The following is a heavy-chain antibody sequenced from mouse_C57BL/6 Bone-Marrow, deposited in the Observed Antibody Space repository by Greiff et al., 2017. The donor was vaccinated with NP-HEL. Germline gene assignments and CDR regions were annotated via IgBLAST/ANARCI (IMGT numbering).Heavy chain of an antibody. V-gene: IGHV1-80*01. CDR2: IYPGDGDT. D-gene: IGHD1-1*01. Sequence: VHLVESGAELVKPGASVKISCKASGYAFSSYWMNWVKQRPGKGLEWIGQIYPGDGDTNYNGKFKGKATLTADKSSSTAYMQLSSLTSEDSAVYFCARPPYYGSSYDAMDYWGQGTSVTVSS. CDR1: GYAFSSYW. J-gene: IGHJ4*01. CDR3: ARPPYYGSSYDAMDY.